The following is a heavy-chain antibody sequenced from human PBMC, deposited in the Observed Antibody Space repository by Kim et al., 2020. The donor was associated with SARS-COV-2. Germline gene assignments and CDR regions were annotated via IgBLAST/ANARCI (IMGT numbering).Heavy chain of an antibody. CDR3: ARDLVLVAADVQGELAH. CDR2: INPNTGDT. Sequence: ASVKVSCRTSGYSFTSYSISWVRQAPGQGLEWMGWINPNTGDTNYAQRFQGRFTVTRDTSISTVHMELSRLTSDDTGIYYCARDLVLVAADVQGELAHWGQGTLVTVSS. D-gene: IGHD5-12*01. J-gene: IGHJ4*02. CDR1: GYSFTSYS. V-gene: IGHV1-2*02.